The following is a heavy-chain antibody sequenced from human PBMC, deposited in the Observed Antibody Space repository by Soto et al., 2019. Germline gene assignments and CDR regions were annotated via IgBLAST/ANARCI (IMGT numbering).Heavy chain of an antibody. Sequence: ASVKVSCKASGYTFTSYYMHWVRQAPGQGLEWMGIINPSGGSTSYAQKFQGRVTMTRDTSTGTVYMELSSLRSEDTAVYYCARFTGSGSYSSSTYYYYYGMDVWGQGTTVTVSS. V-gene: IGHV1-46*03. D-gene: IGHD3-10*01. CDR1: GYTFTSYY. CDR3: ARFTGSGSYSSSTYYYYYGMDV. CDR2: INPSGGST. J-gene: IGHJ6*02.